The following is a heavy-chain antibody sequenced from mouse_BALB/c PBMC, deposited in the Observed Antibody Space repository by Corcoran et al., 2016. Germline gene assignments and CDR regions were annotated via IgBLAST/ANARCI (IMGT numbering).Heavy chain of an antibody. D-gene: IGHD1-1*01. V-gene: IGHV1-18*01. CDR1: GYSFTGYT. CDR2: INPYNGGT. Sequence: EVQLPQSGPELVKPGASMKISCKASGYSFTGYTMNWVKQSHGKNLEGIGLINPYNGGTSYNQKFKGKATLTVDKSSSTAYMELLSLTSEDSAVYYCARDYYGSSDVLAYWGQGTLVTVSA. J-gene: IGHJ3*01. CDR3: ARDYYGSSDVLAY.